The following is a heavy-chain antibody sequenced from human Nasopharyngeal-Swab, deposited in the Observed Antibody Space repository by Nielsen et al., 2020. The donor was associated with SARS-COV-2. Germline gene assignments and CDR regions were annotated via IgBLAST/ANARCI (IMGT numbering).Heavy chain of an antibody. V-gene: IGHV1-3*01. J-gene: IGHJ4*02. Sequence: ASVKVSCKASGYTFTSYAMHWVRQAPGQRLEWMGWINAGKGNTKYSQKFQGRVTITRDTSASTAYMELSSLRSEDTAVYYCARAKDGGKGFYFDYWGQGTLVTVSS. CDR1: GYTFTSYA. CDR3: ARAKDGGKGFYFDY. D-gene: IGHD4-23*01. CDR2: INAGKGNT.